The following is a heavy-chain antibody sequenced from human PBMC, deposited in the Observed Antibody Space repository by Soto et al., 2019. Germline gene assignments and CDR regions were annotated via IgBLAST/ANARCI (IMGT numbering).Heavy chain of an antibody. CDR1: GFTFSNYA. Sequence: GGSLRLSCAASGFTFSNYAMHWVRQAPGKGLEWVAIISYDGNNKYNADSVKGRFTISRDNSENTLYLQMNSLRAEDTAVYYCAKDGSSSHYYYYGMDVWGQGTTVTVSS. CDR3: AKDGSSSHYYYYGMDV. CDR2: ISYDGNNK. V-gene: IGHV3-30*04. D-gene: IGHD6-6*01. J-gene: IGHJ6*01.